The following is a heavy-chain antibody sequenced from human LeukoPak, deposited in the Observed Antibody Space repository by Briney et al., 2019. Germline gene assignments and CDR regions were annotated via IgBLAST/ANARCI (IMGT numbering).Heavy chain of an antibody. V-gene: IGHV4-59*01. CDR1: GGSFSGYY. CDR2: IYYSGTT. Sequence: SETMSLTCDVYGGSFSGYYWSWIRQPPGKGLEWIGYIYYSGTTNYNPSLKSRVTISVDTSKNQFSLKLSSVTAADTAVYYCARWRYRRYCSSTSCYYWFDPWGQGTLVTVSS. J-gene: IGHJ5*02. CDR3: ARWRYRRYCSSTSCYYWFDP. D-gene: IGHD2-2*01.